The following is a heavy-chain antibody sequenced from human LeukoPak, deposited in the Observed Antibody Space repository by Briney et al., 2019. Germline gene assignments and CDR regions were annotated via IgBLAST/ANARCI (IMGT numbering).Heavy chain of an antibody. Sequence: GGSLGLSCAASGFTFSSYAMHWVRQAPGKGLEYVSAISSNGGSTYYANSVKGRFTISRDNSKNTLYLQMGSLRAEDMAVYYCARSPYRPYYYYYGMDVWGQGTTVTVSS. CDR1: GFTFSSYA. CDR2: ISSNGGST. V-gene: IGHV3-64*01. CDR3: ARSPYRPYYYYYGMDV. J-gene: IGHJ6*02.